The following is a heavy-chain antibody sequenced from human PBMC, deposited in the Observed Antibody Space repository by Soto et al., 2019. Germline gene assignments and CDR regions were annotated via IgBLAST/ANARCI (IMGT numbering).Heavy chain of an antibody. D-gene: IGHD1-1*01. Sequence: GGSLRLSCAASGFTFDDYTMHWVRQAPGKGLEWVSLISWDGGSTYYADSVKGRFTISRDNSKNSLYLQMNSLRTEDTALYYCAKSAKNWNDPFDYWGQGTLVTVSS. CDR2: ISWDGGST. CDR1: GFTFDDYT. V-gene: IGHV3-43*01. J-gene: IGHJ4*02. CDR3: AKSAKNWNDPFDY.